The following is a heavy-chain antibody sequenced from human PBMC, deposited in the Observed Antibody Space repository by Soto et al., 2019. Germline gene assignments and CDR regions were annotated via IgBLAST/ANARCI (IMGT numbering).Heavy chain of an antibody. CDR1: VGTFSPSS. V-gene: IGHV1-69*14. D-gene: IGHD4-17*01. J-gene: IGHJ3*02. CDR2: ILPTFGTA. CDR3: ARGHEYGGNSDAFDI. Sequence: QVQLVQSGAEVKKPGSSVKVSCKASVGTFSPSSFNWLRQALGQRPNGMGKILPTFGTADYAQKFQNRVTITADKSTNTAYMELRSLFSEDTAVYYCARGHEYGGNSDAFDIWGQGTVVTVSS.